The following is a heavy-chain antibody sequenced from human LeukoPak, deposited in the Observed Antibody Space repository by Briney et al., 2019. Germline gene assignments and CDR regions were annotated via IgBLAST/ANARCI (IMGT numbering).Heavy chain of an antibody. CDR1: GFTFSNYG. CDR2: IHSSGTPI. D-gene: IGHD1-1*01. CDR3: ATGYNYGSHFDY. Sequence: GRSLRLSCAASGFTFSNYGMHWVRQAPGKGLEWISYIHSSGTPIYYADSVKGRFSISRDNAKNTLYLEMNSLRAEDTAVYYCATGYNYGSHFDYWGQGTLVTVSS. V-gene: IGHV3-48*04. J-gene: IGHJ4*02.